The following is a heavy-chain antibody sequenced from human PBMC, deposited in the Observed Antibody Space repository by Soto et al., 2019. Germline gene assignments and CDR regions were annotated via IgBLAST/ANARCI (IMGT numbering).Heavy chain of an antibody. CDR3: ARGDSTDCSNGVCSFFYNHDMDV. D-gene: IGHD2-8*01. CDR2: INPKSGGT. V-gene: IGHV1-2*04. J-gene: IGHJ6*02. Sequence: SGKVSCRASGYSFTDYHIDWVRQAPGQGLEWLGRINPKSGGTSTAQKFQGWVTMTTDTSISTASMELTRLTSDDTAIYYCARGDSTDCSNGVCSFFYNHDMDVWGQGTTVTVSS. CDR1: GYSFTDYH.